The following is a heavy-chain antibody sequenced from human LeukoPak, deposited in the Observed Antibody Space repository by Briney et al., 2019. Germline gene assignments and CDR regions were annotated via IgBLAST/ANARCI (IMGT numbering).Heavy chain of an antibody. J-gene: IGHJ5*02. CDR1: GYTFTSYG. D-gene: IGHD3-3*01. CDR2: ISAYNGNT. Sequence: GASVKVSCKASGYTFTSYGISWVRQAPGQGLEWMGWISAYNGNTNYAQKLQGRVTMTTDTSTSTAYMELRSLRSDDTAVYYCAREYYDFWSGYYSSYNWFDPWGQGTLVTVSS. CDR3: AREYYDFWSGYYSSYNWFDP. V-gene: IGHV1-18*01.